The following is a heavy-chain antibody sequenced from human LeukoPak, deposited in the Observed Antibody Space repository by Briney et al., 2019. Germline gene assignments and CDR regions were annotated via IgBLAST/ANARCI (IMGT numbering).Heavy chain of an antibody. J-gene: IGHJ5*02. V-gene: IGHV4-34*01. CDR2: INHSGST. CDR1: GGSFSGYY. Sequence: SETLSLTCAVYGGSFSGYYWSWIRQPPGKGLEWIGEINHSGSTNYNPSLKSRVTISVDTSKNQFSLKLSSVTAADTAVYYCARGRGFGSYSSSRNWFDPWGQGTLATVSS. D-gene: IGHD6-13*01. CDR3: ARGRGFGSYSSSRNWFDP.